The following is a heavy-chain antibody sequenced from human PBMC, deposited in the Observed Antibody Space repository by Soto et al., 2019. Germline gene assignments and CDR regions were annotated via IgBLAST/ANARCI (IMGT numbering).Heavy chain of an antibody. D-gene: IGHD5-12*01. CDR1: GYTFTRSG. Sequence: ASVKVSCKASGYTFTRSGISWVRQAPGQGLEWMGWISTYNGDTNYAQTYQGRVTMTKDTSTSTVHMEVRSLRSDVTAVYYCAREGVAPYYYYGMDVWGQGTPVTVSS. J-gene: IGHJ6*02. CDR3: AREGVAPYYYYGMDV. V-gene: IGHV1-18*01. CDR2: ISTYNGDT.